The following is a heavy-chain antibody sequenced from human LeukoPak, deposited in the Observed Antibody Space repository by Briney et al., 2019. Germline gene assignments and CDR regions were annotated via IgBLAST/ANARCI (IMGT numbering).Heavy chain of an antibody. V-gene: IGHV4-61*01. Sequence: TSETLSLTCTVSGGSVSSGTYYWTWIRQPPGKGLEWIGHISYSGSTNYNPSLKSRVTISVDTSKSQFSLNLSSVTAADTAVYYCARRGSGGRSFDIWGQGTMVTVSS. CDR3: ARRGSGGRSFDI. D-gene: IGHD2-15*01. J-gene: IGHJ3*02. CDR2: ISYSGST. CDR1: GGSVSSGTYY.